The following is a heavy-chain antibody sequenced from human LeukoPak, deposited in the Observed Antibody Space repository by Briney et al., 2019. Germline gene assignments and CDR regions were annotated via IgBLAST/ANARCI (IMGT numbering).Heavy chain of an antibody. CDR2: ISHGGSSS. CDR1: GFTFSTYW. CDR3: ARAGYPYAFDI. J-gene: IGHJ3*02. V-gene: IGHV3-74*01. Sequence: GGSLRPSCAASGFTFSTYWMHWVRQAPGKGLVWVSRISHGGSSSSYADSVKGRFTISRDNAKNTLYLQMNSLRADDTAVYYCARAGYPYAFDIWGQGTMVTVSS. D-gene: IGHD5-18*01.